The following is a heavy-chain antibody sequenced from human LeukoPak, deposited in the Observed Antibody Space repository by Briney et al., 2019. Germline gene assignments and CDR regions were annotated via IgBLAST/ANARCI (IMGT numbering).Heavy chain of an antibody. J-gene: IGHJ5*02. V-gene: IGHV4-39*01. CDR1: GSSIGSSSYY. Sequence: PSETLSLTCTVSGSSIGSSSYYWDWIHQPPGKGLEWIGTIYFSGSTYYNPSLKSRVTISVDTSKNQFSLKLNSVTAADTAVYYCARRNRDGRPGWFDPWGQGTLVTVSS. CDR2: IYFSGST. CDR3: ARRNRDGRPGWFDP. D-gene: IGHD1-14*01.